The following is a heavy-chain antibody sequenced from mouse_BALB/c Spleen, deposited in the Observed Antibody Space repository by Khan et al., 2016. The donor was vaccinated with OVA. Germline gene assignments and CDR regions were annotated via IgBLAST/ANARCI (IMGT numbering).Heavy chain of an antibody. CDR1: GFNIKDTY. Sequence: VRLQQSGAELVKPGASVKLSCTASGFNIKDTYMHWVKQRPEQGLEWIGRIDPANGNTKYDPKFQGKATITADTSSNTAYLQPSSLTSEDTAVYYCARRRNYYGSLDYWGQGTTITVSS. D-gene: IGHD1-1*01. J-gene: IGHJ2*01. CDR3: ARRRNYYGSLDY. V-gene: IGHV14-3*02. CDR2: IDPANGNT.